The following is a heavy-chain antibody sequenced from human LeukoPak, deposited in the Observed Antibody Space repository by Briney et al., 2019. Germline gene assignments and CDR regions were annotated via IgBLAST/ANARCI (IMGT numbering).Heavy chain of an antibody. CDR2: INHSGST. V-gene: IGHV4-34*01. D-gene: IGHD6-6*01. CDR3: ARDIAARVGFDY. CDR1: GGSFSGYY. J-gene: IGHJ4*02. Sequence: SETLSLTCAVYGGSFSGYYWSWIRQPPGEGLEWIGEINHSGSTNYNPSLKSRVTISVDTSKNQFSLKLSSVTAADTAVYYCARDIAARVGFDYWGQGTLVTVSS.